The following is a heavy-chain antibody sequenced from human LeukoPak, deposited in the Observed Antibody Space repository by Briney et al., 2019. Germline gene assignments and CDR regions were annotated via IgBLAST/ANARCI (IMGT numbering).Heavy chain of an antibody. Sequence: GGSLRLSCAASGFTFSSYWMTWVRQAPGKGLEWVANIKQDASEKYYVDSVKGRFTISRDNAKNSLYLQMNSLRAEDTAVYYCAKDRGSSGWYEGPLFDYWGHGTQVTVSS. D-gene: IGHD6-19*01. V-gene: IGHV3-7*01. CDR3: AKDRGSSGWYEGPLFDY. CDR1: GFTFSSYW. J-gene: IGHJ4*01. CDR2: IKQDASEK.